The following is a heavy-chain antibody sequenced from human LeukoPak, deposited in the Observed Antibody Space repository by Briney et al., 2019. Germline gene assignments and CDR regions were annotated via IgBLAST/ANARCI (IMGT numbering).Heavy chain of an antibody. J-gene: IGHJ1*01. D-gene: IGHD3-22*01. CDR3: ATGGSGYHRS. CDR1: GFTFSNYA. V-gene: IGHV3-23*01. Sequence: PGGSLRLSCAASGFTFSNYAMSWVRQAPGEGLEWVSTIVASGDSTYFANSVKGRFTISRDNSKNTVYLQMNSLRAEDTAVYYCATGGSGYHRSWGQGTLVTVSS. CDR2: IVASGDST.